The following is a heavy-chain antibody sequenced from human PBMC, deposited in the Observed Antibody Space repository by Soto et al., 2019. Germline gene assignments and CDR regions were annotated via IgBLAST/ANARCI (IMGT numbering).Heavy chain of an antibody. J-gene: IGHJ4*02. CDR1: GDSFSKYT. CDR2: IIPRFGTT. CDR3: ARGRGLYNSGRSQLDS. Sequence: ASVKVSCKAPGDSFSKYTVNWVRQAPRQGLEWMGGIIPRFGTTNYAPTLQDRVTITADESMNTVYMELSSLRSEDTALYYCARGRGLYNSGRSQLDSWGQGTLVTVSS. V-gene: IGHV1-69*13. D-gene: IGHD1-1*01.